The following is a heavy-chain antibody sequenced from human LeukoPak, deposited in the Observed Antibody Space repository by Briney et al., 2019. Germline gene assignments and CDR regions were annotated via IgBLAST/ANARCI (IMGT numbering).Heavy chain of an antibody. CDR3: AGVSTMIVVVTHFDY. CDR1: GYTFTGYY. J-gene: IGHJ4*02. Sequence: ASVKVSCKASGYTFTGYYMHWVRQAPGQGLEWMGWINPNSGGTNYAQKFQGRVTMTRDTSISTAYMELSRLRSDDTAVYYCAGVSTMIVVVTHFDYWGQGTLVTVSS. CDR2: INPNSGGT. V-gene: IGHV1-2*02. D-gene: IGHD3-22*01.